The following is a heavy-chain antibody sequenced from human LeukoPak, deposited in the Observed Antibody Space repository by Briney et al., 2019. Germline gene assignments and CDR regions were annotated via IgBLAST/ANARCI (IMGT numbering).Heavy chain of an antibody. D-gene: IGHD4-17*01. CDR1: GGSISSYY. Sequence: SETLTLTCTVSGGSISSYYWSWIRQPPGKGLEWIGYIYYSGSTNYNPSLKSRVTISVDTSKNQFSLKLSSVTAADTAVYYCARYHYGDYYVGAFDIWGQGTIVTVSS. V-gene: IGHV4-59*01. CDR3: ARYHYGDYYVGAFDI. J-gene: IGHJ3*02. CDR2: IYYSGST.